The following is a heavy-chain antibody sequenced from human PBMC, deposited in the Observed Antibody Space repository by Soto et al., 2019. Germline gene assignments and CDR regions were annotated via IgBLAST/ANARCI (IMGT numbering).Heavy chain of an antibody. Sequence: ASVKVSCKASGYTFTSYAMHWVRQAPGQRLEWMGGINAGNGNTKYSQKFQGRVTITTDTSTSTAYMELSSLRSEDTAVYYCARVSSDIVVVVAPYYYYGMDVWGQGTTVTVSS. CDR2: INAGNGNT. V-gene: IGHV1-3*01. J-gene: IGHJ6*02. D-gene: IGHD2-15*01. CDR3: ARVSSDIVVVVAPYYYYGMDV. CDR1: GYTFTSYA.